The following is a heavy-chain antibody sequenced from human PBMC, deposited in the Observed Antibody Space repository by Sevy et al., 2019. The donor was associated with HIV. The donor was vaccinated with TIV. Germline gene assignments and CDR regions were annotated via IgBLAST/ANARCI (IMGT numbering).Heavy chain of an antibody. CDR3: ARDIGYSSGWYYFDY. D-gene: IGHD6-19*01. CDR2: IYSGGST. V-gene: IGHV3-53*01. Sequence: GGSLRLSCAASGFTVSSNYMSWVRQAPAKGLEWVSVIYSGGSTYYADSVKGRFTISRDNSKNTLYLQMNSLRAEDTAVYYCARDIGYSSGWYYFDYWGQGTLVTVSS. J-gene: IGHJ4*02. CDR1: GFTVSSNY.